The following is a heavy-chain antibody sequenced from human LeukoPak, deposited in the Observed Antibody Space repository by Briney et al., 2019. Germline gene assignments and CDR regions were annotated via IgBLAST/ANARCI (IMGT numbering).Heavy chain of an antibody. D-gene: IGHD4-23*01. CDR2: INHSGGT. J-gene: IGHJ4*02. Sequence: PSETLSLTCAVYGESFSAYYWSWIRQPPGKGLEWIGEINHSGGTNYNPSLKSRVTISVDTSKNQFSLQLNSVTPEDTAVYYCARAVALRNSPGLFDYWGQGTLVTVSS. V-gene: IGHV4-34*01. CDR3: ARAVALRNSPGLFDY. CDR1: GESFSAYY.